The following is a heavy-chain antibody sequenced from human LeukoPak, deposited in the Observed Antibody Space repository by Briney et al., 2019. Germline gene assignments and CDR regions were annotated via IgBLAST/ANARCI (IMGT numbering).Heavy chain of an antibody. D-gene: IGHD6-19*01. CDR3: AKGSAVADIYFDY. V-gene: IGHV3-23*01. Sequence: GGSLRLSCAASGFTFSSYAMSWVRQAPGKGLEWVAAITGSGGSTYSADSVQGRFTISRDNSKNTLYLQMNSLRAEDTAVYYCAKGSAVADIYFDYWGQGTLVTVSS. J-gene: IGHJ4*02. CDR2: ITGSGGST. CDR1: GFTFSSYA.